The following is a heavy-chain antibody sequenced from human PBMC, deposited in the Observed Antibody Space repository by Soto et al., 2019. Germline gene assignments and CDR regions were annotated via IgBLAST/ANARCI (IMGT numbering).Heavy chain of an antibody. D-gene: IGHD6-13*01. CDR3: ATLHSGRSRWYMYYFDY. CDR1: GYTFTSYA. Sequence: ASVKVSCKASGYTFTSYAMHWVRQAPGQRLEWMGWINAGNGNTKYSQKFQGRVTITRDTSASTAYMELSSLRSEDTAVYSCATLHSGRSRWYMYYFDYWGQGTLVTVSS. J-gene: IGHJ4*02. V-gene: IGHV1-3*01. CDR2: INAGNGNT.